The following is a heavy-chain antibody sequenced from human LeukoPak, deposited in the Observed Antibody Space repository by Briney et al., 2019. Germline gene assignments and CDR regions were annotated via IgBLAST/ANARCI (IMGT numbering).Heavy chain of an antibody. CDR2: INPNSGGT. D-gene: IGHD7-27*01. V-gene: IGHV1-2*04. J-gene: IGHJ4*02. Sequence: ASVKVSCKASGYTFTGYYMHWVRQAPGQGLEWMGWINPNSGGTNYAQKFQGWVTMTRDTSISTAYMELSSLRSEDTAVYYCASELGTLDYWGQGTLVTVSS. CDR1: GYTFTGYY. CDR3: ASELGTLDY.